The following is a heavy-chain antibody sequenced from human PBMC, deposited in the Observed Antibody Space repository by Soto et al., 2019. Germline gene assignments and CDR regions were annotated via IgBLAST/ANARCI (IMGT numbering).Heavy chain of an antibody. J-gene: IGHJ5*02. V-gene: IGHV4-30-4*01. CDR3: ARDWVHERWFDP. CDR2: IFYSGAT. Sequence: TSEPLSVTCTVSDGSINSRDDYWICPRQSPGKGLEWIGSIFYSGATDYNPSLQGRITISIATSKNQFSLRLTSVTATDSALYYCARDWVHERWFDPWGPGTLVTVSS. D-gene: IGHD1-1*01. CDR1: DGSINSRDDY.